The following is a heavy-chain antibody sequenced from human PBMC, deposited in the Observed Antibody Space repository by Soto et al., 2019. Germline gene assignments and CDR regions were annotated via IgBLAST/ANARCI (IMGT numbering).Heavy chain of an antibody. CDR3: ARGMWLRNAFDI. CDR1: GGSISSYC. V-gene: IGHV4-59*01. D-gene: IGHD5-12*01. J-gene: IGHJ3*02. Sequence: SETLSLTCTVSGGSISSYCWSWIRQPPGKGLEWIGYIYYSGSTNYNPSLKSRVTISVDTSKNQFSLKLSSVTAADTAVYYCARGMWLRNAFDIWGQGTMVTVSS. CDR2: IYYSGST.